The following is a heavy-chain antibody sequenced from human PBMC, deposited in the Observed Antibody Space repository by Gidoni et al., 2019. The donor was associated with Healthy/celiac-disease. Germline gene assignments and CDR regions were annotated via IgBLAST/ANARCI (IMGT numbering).Heavy chain of an antibody. J-gene: IGHJ6*02. CDR3: ASPLLLWFGEQRDDPGMDV. CDR2: SYYSGST. V-gene: IGHV4-39*01. Sequence: QLQLQESGPGLVKPSETLSLTCTVSGGSISSSRYYWGWIRQPPGKGLEWIGSSYYSGSTYYNPSLKSRVTISVDTSKNQFSRKLSSVTAADTAVYYCASPLLLWFGEQRDDPGMDVWGQGTTVTVSS. D-gene: IGHD3-10*01. CDR1: GGSISSSRYY.